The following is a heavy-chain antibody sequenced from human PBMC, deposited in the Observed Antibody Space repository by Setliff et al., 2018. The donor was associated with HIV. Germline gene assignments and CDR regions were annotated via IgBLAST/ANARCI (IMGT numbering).Heavy chain of an antibody. D-gene: IGHD6-19*01. CDR3: ARGGVAVGDMTPSDY. J-gene: IGHJ4*02. V-gene: IGHV1-18*01. CDR2: ISTYNGNT. CDR1: GYTFINYA. Sequence: GASVKVSCKASGYTFINYAVTWVRQAPGQGLEWLGWISTYNGNTNYAQKFQGRVTMTTDTSTSTAYMDLRSLRSDDTAVYYCARGGVAVGDMTPSDYWGQGTPVTVSS.